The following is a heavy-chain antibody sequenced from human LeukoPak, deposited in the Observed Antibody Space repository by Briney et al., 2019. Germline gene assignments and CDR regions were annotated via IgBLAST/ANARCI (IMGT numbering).Heavy chain of an antibody. CDR2: ISFDGSNK. Sequence: PGGSLRLSCAASGFTFSSYAMHWVRPAPGKGLEWVAVISFDGSNKYYADSVRGRFTISRDNSKNTLYLQMNSLRAEDTAVYYCARDPYLTGIAAAPLPQHWGQGTLVTVSS. CDR3: ARDPYLTGIAAAPLPQH. J-gene: IGHJ1*01. D-gene: IGHD6-13*01. CDR1: GFTFSSYA. V-gene: IGHV3-30-3*01.